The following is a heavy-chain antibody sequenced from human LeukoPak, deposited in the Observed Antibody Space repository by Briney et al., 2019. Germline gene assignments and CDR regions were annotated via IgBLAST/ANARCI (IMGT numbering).Heavy chain of an antibody. J-gene: IGHJ4*02. D-gene: IGHD3-16*02. CDR2: ISGSGGST. CDR3: AKLVLGSYRPQGYFDY. V-gene: IGHV3-23*01. CDR1: GFTFSSYA. Sequence: GGSLRLSCAASGFTFSSYAMSWVRQAPGKGLEWVSAISGSGGSTYYADSVKGRFTISRDNSKNTLYLQMNSLRAEDTAVYYCAKLVLGSYRPQGYFDYWGQGTLVTVSS.